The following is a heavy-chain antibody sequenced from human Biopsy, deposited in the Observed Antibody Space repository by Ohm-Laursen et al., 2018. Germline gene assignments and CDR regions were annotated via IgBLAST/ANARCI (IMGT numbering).Heavy chain of an antibody. V-gene: IGHV4-59*01. D-gene: IGHD2/OR15-2a*01. CDR3: ARATNSTGWPYYYFYGMDV. CDR1: GGSFSTYY. Sequence: GTLSLTCSVSGGSFSTYYWTWIRQPPGKGLEWIACIDYSGSTNYNPSLKSRVTISVDTSKNQFSLRLNSVTAADTAVYYCARATNSTGWPYYYFYGMDVWGQGTTVTVSS. J-gene: IGHJ6*02. CDR2: IDYSGST.